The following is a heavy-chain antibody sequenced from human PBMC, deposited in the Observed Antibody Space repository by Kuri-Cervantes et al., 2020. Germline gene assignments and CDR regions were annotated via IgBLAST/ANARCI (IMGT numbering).Heavy chain of an antibody. D-gene: IGHD4-17*01. J-gene: IGHJ1*01. CDR2: ISSNSGST. CDR3: AREYMGKGDYWYFRH. Sequence: ASVKVSCKASGYTFTSYGISWVRQAPGQGLEWMGWISSNSGSTNYAQSFQGRVTMTRDTSISTAYMELSRLRSDDTAVYYCAREYMGKGDYWYFRHWGQGTLVTVSS. CDR1: GYTFTSYG. V-gene: IGHV1-2*02.